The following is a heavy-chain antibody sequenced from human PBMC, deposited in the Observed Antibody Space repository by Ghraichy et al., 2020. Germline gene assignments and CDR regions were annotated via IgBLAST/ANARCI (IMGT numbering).Heavy chain of an antibody. Sequence: SVKVSCKASGGTFSSYAISWVRQAPGQGLEWMGRIIPILGIANYAQKFQGRVTITADKSTSTAYMELSSLRSEDTAVYYCARDKGSGRGGDWFDPWGQGTLVTVSS. CDR3: ARDKGSGRGGDWFDP. D-gene: IGHD6-19*01. V-gene: IGHV1-69*04. CDR1: GGTFSSYA. CDR2: IIPILGIA. J-gene: IGHJ5*02.